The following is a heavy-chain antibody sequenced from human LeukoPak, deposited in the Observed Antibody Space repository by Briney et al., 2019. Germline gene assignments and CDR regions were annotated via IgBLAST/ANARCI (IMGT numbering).Heavy chain of an antibody. J-gene: IGHJ3*01. CDR3: ARRVSSSGFDAFDV. CDR1: GSSFATYW. Sequence: GASLQISSKGSGSSFATYWICWGRQLPGKGLEWVGGNYPGDSATTYSPSFQGQVTMSATRSISTSSLQWSSLQAPDTAMYYCARRVSSSGFDAFDVRGQGTIGTVSS. CDR2: NYPGDSAT. V-gene: IGHV5-51*01. D-gene: IGHD5-12*01.